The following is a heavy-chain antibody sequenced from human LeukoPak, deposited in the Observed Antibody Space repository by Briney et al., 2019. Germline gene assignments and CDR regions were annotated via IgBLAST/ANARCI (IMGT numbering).Heavy chain of an antibody. CDR2: ISWNSGSI. D-gene: IGHD6-19*01. Sequence: GGSLRLSCAASGFTFDDYAMHWVRQAPGKGLEWVSGISWNSGSIGYADSVKGRFTISRDNSKNTLYLQMNSLRAEDTAVYYCAKDVVGIAVAGNAEYFQHWGQGTLVTVSS. J-gene: IGHJ1*01. V-gene: IGHV3-9*01. CDR1: GFTFDDYA. CDR3: AKDVVGIAVAGNAEYFQH.